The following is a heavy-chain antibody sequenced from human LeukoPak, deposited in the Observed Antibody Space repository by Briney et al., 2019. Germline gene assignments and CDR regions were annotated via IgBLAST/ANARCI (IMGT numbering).Heavy chain of an antibody. J-gene: IGHJ6*02. CDR1: GFTFSSYA. CDR3: ARNQQLGGHSYYYYGMDV. Sequence: GGSLRLSCAASGFTFSSYAMTWVRQAPGKGLEWVSVISGSGGSTYYADSVKGRFTISRDNSKNTLYLQMNGLRAEDTAVYYCARNQQLGGHSYYYYGMDVWGQGTTVTVSS. V-gene: IGHV3-23*01. D-gene: IGHD3-16*01. CDR2: ISGSGGST.